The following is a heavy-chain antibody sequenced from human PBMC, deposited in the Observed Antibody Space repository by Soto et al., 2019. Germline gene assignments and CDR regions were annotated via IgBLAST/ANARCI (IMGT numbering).Heavy chain of an antibody. CDR3: ARRAFGSSRSFDL. V-gene: IGHV3-23*01. D-gene: IGHD6-6*01. CDR1: GFTFSSFA. Sequence: EVQLLESGGGLAQPGGSLRLSCAASGFTFSSFAMHWVRQAPGKGPEWVSAISTGGTNTFYADSVKGRFTISRDNSKNILFLQMNSLRAEDTALYYCARRAFGSSRSFDLWGQGTMVTVSS. J-gene: IGHJ3*01. CDR2: ISTGGTNT.